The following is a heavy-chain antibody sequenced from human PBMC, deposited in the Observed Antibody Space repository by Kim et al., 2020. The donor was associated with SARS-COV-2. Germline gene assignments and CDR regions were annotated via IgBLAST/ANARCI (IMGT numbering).Heavy chain of an antibody. CDR2: IYYSGST. J-gene: IGHJ5*02. V-gene: IGHV4-31*03. CDR1: GGSISSGGYY. Sequence: SETLSLTCTVSGGSISSGGYYWSWIRQHPGKGLEWIGYIYYSGSTYYNPSLKSRVTISVDTSKNQFSLKLSSVTAADTAVYYCARGLSLLWFGELSGNNWFDPWGQGTLVTVSS. D-gene: IGHD3-10*01. CDR3: ARGLSLLWFGELSGNNWFDP.